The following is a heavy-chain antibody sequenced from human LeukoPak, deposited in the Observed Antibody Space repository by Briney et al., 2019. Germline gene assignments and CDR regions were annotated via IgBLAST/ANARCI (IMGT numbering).Heavy chain of an antibody. D-gene: IGHD3-3*01. V-gene: IGHV5-51*01. CDR1: GYSFTSYW. J-gene: IGHJ5*02. Sequence: GESLKISCKGSGYSFTSYWIGWVRQMPGKGLEWMGIIYPGDSDTRYSPSFQGQVTISADKSISTAYLQWSSLKASDTAMYYCARGSITIFGVDRGGWFDPWGQGTLVTVSS. CDR2: IYPGDSDT. CDR3: ARGSITIFGVDRGGWFDP.